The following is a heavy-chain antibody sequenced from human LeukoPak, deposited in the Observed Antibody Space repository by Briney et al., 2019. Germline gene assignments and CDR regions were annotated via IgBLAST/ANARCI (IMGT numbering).Heavy chain of an antibody. V-gene: IGHV4-34*01. Sequence: SETLSLTCAVYGGSFSGYYWSWIRQPPGKGLEWIGEINHSGSTNYNPSLKSRVTISVDTSKNQFSLKLSSVTAADTAVYYCARHGYFSSGWYGPTYYFDYWGQGTLVTVSS. CDR2: INHSGST. J-gene: IGHJ4*02. CDR1: GGSFSGYY. CDR3: ARHGYFSSGWYGPTYYFDY. D-gene: IGHD6-19*01.